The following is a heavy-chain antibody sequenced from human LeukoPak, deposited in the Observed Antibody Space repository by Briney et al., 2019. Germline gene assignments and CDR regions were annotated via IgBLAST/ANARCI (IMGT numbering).Heavy chain of an antibody. J-gene: IGHJ4*01. CDR2: FHHTGGN. CDR1: GYSIFSGYY. Sequence: SETLSLTCTVSGYSIFSGYYWGWIRQAPGKGLEWIGSFHHTGGNHYNPSLQSRVTISVDTTGNDLSLEMSTVTAADTAVYYCGAYDSSGRLDFWGHGTRVTVSS. V-gene: IGHV4-38-2*02. D-gene: IGHD3-22*01. CDR3: GAYDSSGRLDF.